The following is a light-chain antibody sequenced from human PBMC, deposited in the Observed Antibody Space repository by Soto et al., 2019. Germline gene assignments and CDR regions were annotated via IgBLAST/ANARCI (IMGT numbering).Light chain of an antibody. CDR2: GAS. CDR1: QRASSN. CDR3: QQYNNFWT. V-gene: IGKV3-15*01. Sequence: EIVRTQSPATLSVSPGERATLSCRASQRASSNLAWYQQKPGQAPRLLIYGASTRATGIPARFSGSGSGTEFTLTISSLQSEDFAVYYCQQYNNFWTFGQGTKVEIK. J-gene: IGKJ1*01.